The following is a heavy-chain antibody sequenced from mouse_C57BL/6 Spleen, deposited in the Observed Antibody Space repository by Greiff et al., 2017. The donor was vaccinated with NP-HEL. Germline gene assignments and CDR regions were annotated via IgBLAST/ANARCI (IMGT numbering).Heavy chain of an antibody. Sequence: EVQLVESGGDLVKPGGSLKLSCAASGFTFSSYGMSWVRQTPDKRLEWVATISSGGSYTYYPDSVKGRFTISRDNAKNTLYLQMSSLKSEDTAMYYCASHYDYDENWYFDVWGTGTTVTVSS. CDR2: ISSGGSYT. V-gene: IGHV5-6*01. D-gene: IGHD2-4*01. CDR3: ASHYDYDENWYFDV. J-gene: IGHJ1*03. CDR1: GFTFSSYG.